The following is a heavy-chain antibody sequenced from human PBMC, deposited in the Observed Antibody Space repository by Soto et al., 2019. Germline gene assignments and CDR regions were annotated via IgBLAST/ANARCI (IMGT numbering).Heavy chain of an antibody. CDR1: EYTFTSHY. CDR2: INANSGTT. D-gene: IGHD4-4*01. Sequence: QVQLVQSGAAVKKPGAAVKVSCKASEYTFTSHYLHWVRQAPGQGLEWMGLINANSGTTSYAQKFQGRDTMTRDTSTSTVYMELRSLTFEDTAVYYCGGEMNLGHSNWERDYWGQGTLVTVSS. J-gene: IGHJ4*02. CDR3: GGEMNLGHSNWERDY. V-gene: IGHV1-46*03.